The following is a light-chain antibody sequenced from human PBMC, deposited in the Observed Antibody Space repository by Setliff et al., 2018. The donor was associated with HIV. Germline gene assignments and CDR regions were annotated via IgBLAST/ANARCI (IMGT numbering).Light chain of an antibody. V-gene: IGLV2-18*02. Sequence: QSALTQPPSVSGSPGQSVTISCTGTSSDIGLYYRVSWYHQPPGTTPKLMIYEVSNRPSGVPDRFSGSKSGNTASLTISGLHAEGEGDYYCSSYTGSSTFVVFGTGTKVTVL. CDR1: SSDIGLYYR. J-gene: IGLJ1*01. CDR2: EVS. CDR3: SSYTGSSTFVV.